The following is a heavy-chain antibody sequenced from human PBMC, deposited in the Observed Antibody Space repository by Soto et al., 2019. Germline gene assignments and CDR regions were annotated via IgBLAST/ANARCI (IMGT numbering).Heavy chain of an antibody. CDR1: GYSFSSYW. Sequence: GESLKISCKGSGYSFSSYWIGWVRQMPGKGLEWMGIIYPGDSDTRYSPSFRGQVTISAVKSISTDYLQWSSLKASNTAMYYCARHGIKWELLNQFFPDFWGQATLVTVSS. J-gene: IGHJ4*02. V-gene: IGHV5-51*01. CDR3: ARHGIKWELLNQFFPDF. CDR2: IYPGDSDT. D-gene: IGHD1-26*01.